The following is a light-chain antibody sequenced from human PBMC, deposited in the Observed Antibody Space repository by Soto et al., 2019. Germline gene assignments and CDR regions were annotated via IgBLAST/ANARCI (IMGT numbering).Light chain of an antibody. CDR3: QQNKNWTTLT. Sequence: EIVMTQSPATLSVSPGETATLSCRASQSVSYNLAWYQQKPGQGPRLLIYGAFTRATGIPARFSGSGAGTELTLTISSLQSEDSAVYYCQQNKNWTTLTCGGGTKVEIK. J-gene: IGKJ4*01. V-gene: IGKV3-15*01. CDR1: QSVSYN. CDR2: GAF.